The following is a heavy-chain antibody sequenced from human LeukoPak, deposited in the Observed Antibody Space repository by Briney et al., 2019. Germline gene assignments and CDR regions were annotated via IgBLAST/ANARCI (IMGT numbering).Heavy chain of an antibody. D-gene: IGHD1/OR15-1a*01. CDR1: GFTFSDYA. Sequence: GGYLRLSCAASGFTFSDYAMHWVRQVPCKGLEGVGGSSWNSGTIAYGESVKGRATISRDNARNSLYLEVNSLRVEDTALYYCAKDLAVGTSPRVYAFDVWGQGSLVTVSS. CDR3: AKDLAVGTSPRVYAFDV. J-gene: IGHJ3*01. CDR2: SSWNSGTI. V-gene: IGHV3-9*01.